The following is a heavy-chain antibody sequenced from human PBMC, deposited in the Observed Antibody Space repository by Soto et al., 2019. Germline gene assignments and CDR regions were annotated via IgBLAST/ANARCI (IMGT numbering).Heavy chain of an antibody. CDR2: MNPNTGNS. J-gene: IGHJ4*02. V-gene: IGHV1-8*01. D-gene: IGHD1-1*01. Sequence: ASVKVSCKASGYTFTSYGIYWVRQATGQGLEWMGWMNPNTGNSGYAQKFQGRVTVTSDTSINTVHMELSSLRSEDTAVYYCARRAETNGWNGFGADKYYFDFWGQGTLVTVSS. CDR1: GYTFTSYG. CDR3: ARRAETNGWNGFGADKYYFDF.